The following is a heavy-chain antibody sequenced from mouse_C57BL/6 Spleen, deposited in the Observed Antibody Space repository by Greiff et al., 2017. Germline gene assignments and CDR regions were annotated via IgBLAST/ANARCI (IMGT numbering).Heavy chain of an antibody. CDR1: GYTFTSYG. V-gene: IGHV1-58*01. CDR2: INIGNGYT. J-gene: IGHJ2*01. Sequence: VQLQQSGAELVRPGSSVKMSCTTSGYTFTSYGINWVKQRPGQGLEWIGYINIGNGYTEYNEKFKGKATLTSDTSSSTAYMQLSSLTSEDSAIYFCARRWDFDYWGQGTTLTVSS. CDR3: ARRWDFDY. D-gene: IGHD1-1*02.